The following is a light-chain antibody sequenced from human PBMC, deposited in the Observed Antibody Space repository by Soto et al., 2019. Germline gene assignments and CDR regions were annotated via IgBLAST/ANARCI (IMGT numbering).Light chain of an antibody. V-gene: IGLV2-14*03. CDR3: SSYADSSTVV. CDR2: NVD. CDR1: SSDVGGHNY. Sequence: QSALTQVASVSASPGQSITISCTGTSSDVGGHNYVSWYQQHPGKAPKLMIYNVDYLPSGVSNRFSGSKSGNTASLTISGLQADDEAYYYCSSYADSSTVVFGGGTKVTVL. J-gene: IGLJ2*01.